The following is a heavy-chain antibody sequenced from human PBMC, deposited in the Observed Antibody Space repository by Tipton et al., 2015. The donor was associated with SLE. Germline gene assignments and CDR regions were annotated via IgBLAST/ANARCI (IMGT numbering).Heavy chain of an antibody. D-gene: IGHD6-19*01. J-gene: IGHJ4*02. V-gene: IGHV3-30*04. CDR1: GFTFRIYA. CDR2: ISYDGSNK. Sequence: RSLRLSCAASGFTFRIYAMHWVRQAPGKGLERVAVISYDGSNKYYADSVKGRFTISRDNSKNTLYLQMNSLRDEDTAVYYCAREDYSSGRPSTFWGQGTLVTVSS. CDR3: AREDYSSGRPSTF.